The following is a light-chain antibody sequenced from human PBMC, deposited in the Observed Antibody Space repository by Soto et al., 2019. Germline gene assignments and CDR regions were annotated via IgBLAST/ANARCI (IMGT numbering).Light chain of an antibody. CDR2: GAS. CDR3: QQYGSSLYT. J-gene: IGKJ2*01. Sequence: EIVLTQSPGTLSLSPGERATLSCRASQSVSSSYLAWYQQKPGQAPRLLIYGASSRATGLPDRFSGSGSGADFPLTISRLEPEDFAVYYCQQYGSSLYTFGQGTKREIK. CDR1: QSVSSSY. V-gene: IGKV3-20*01.